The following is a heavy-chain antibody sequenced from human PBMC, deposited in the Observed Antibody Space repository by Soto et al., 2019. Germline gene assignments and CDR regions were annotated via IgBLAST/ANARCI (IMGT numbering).Heavy chain of an antibody. CDR3: ARGSWDDVSGHYYMDV. V-gene: IGHV6-1*01. J-gene: IGHJ6*03. CDR1: GDSVSSYSAG. CDR2: TYYKSKWYY. D-gene: IGHD1-1*01. Sequence: QVQLQQSSPGLVKPSQALSLTCDISGDSVSSYSAGWNWIRQTPSRGLEWLGRTYYKSKWYYTYAASVKSRITVSPDTSKNQFSLPLASVTPEDTAVYYCARGSWDDVSGHYYMDVWDKGTTVTVSS.